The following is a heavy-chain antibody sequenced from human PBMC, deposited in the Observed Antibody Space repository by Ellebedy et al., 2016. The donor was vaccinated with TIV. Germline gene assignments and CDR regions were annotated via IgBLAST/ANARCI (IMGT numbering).Heavy chain of an antibody. Sequence: MPSETLSLTCTVSGGSISSYYWSWIRKPPGKGLEWIGYIYYSGSTNYNPSLKSPVTLSVDTSKNQFSLNLRSVTATDTAVYYCARGRIAVAGIRGYYFDYWGQGTLVTVSS. D-gene: IGHD6-19*01. CDR2: IYYSGST. CDR1: GGSISSYY. J-gene: IGHJ4*02. CDR3: ARGRIAVAGIRGYYFDY. V-gene: IGHV4-59*12.